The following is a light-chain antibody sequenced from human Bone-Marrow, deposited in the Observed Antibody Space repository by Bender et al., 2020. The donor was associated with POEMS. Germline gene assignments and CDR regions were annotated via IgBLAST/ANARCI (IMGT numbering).Light chain of an antibody. CDR3: QAWDSSSAV. J-gene: IGLJ2*01. Sequence: SYEFTQPPSLSVSPGQTASITCSGDRLENKFVCWYQQKPGQSPVLVIYQDDRRPSGIPERFSGSNSGNTAALTISETQAMDEADYSCQAWDSSSAVFGGGTKLTVL. CDR1: RLENKF. V-gene: IGLV3-1*01. CDR2: QDD.